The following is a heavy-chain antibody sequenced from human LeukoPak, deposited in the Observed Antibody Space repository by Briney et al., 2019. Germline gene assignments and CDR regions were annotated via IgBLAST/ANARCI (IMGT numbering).Heavy chain of an antibody. CDR1: GVSISSSNSY. Sequence: SETLSLTCTVSGVSISSSNSYWGWIRQPPGKGLEWIGSIYYSGSTYYNPSLKSRVTISVDTSKNQFSLKLSSVTAADTAVYYCARAHRSTGYYYYYYMDVWGKGTTVTVSS. J-gene: IGHJ6*03. V-gene: IGHV4-39*07. CDR3: ARAHRSTGYYYYYYMDV. D-gene: IGHD1-1*01. CDR2: IYYSGST.